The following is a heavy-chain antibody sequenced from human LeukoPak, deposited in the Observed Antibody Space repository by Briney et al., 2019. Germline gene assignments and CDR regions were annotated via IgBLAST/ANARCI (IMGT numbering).Heavy chain of an antibody. D-gene: IGHD3-10*01. CDR3: ARRGVYGSGSRGFDP. CDR2: INHSGST. CDR1: GGSFSGYY. Sequence: SETLSLTCAVYGGSFSGYYWSWIRQPPGKGLEWIGEINHSGSTNYNPSLKSRVTISVDTSKNQFSLKLSSVTAADTAVYYCARRGVYGSGSRGFDPWGQRTLVTVSS. J-gene: IGHJ5*02. V-gene: IGHV4-34*01.